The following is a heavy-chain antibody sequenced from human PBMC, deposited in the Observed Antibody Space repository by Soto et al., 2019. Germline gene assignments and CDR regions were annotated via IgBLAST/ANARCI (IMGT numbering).Heavy chain of an antibody. Sequence: PSETLSLTCTVSGGSISSYYWSWIRQPAGKGLEWIGRIYTSGSTNYNPSLKSRVTMSVDTSKNLFSLKLSSVTAADTAVYYCARGGGFLEWLPRSSDYYYGMDVWGQGTTVTVSS. J-gene: IGHJ6*02. V-gene: IGHV4-4*07. CDR2: IYTSGST. CDR1: GGSISSYY. D-gene: IGHD3-3*01. CDR3: ARGGGFLEWLPRSSDYYYGMDV.